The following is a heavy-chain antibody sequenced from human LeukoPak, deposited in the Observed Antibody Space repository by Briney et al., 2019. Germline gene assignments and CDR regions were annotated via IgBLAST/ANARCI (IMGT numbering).Heavy chain of an antibody. CDR2: ISGSRGNT. CDR3: AKDRRVGATTWYFDY. D-gene: IGHD1-26*01. CDR1: GFTFSTYA. Sequence: GGSLRLSCAASGFTFSTYAMTWVRQAPGKGLEWVSSISGSRGNTFYSDSVKGRFTISRDNSKNTLYLQMNSLRAEDTAVYYCAKDRRVGATTWYFDYWGQGTLVTVSS. V-gene: IGHV3-23*01. J-gene: IGHJ4*02.